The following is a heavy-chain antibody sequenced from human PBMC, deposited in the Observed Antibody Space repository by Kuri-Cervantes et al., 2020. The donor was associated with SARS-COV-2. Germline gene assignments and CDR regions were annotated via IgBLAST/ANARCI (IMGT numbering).Heavy chain of an antibody. CDR1: GFTFRTYA. CDR3: ASGSTGWYIDY. V-gene: IGHV3-30*04. D-gene: IGHD6-19*01. Sequence: GESLKISCVASGFTFRTYAVHWVRQPPGKGLEWAAVIAYDGNNKYYADSVKGRFTISRDNSKNTLYLQMNSLRVEDTAVYYCASGSTGWYIDYWGLGTLVTVSS. J-gene: IGHJ4*02. CDR2: IAYDGNNK.